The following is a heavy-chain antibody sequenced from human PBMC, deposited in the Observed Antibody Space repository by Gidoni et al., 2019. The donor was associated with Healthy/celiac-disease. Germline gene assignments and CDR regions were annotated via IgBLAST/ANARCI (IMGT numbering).Heavy chain of an antibody. D-gene: IGHD6-6*01. Sequence: QVQLQQWGAGLLKPSETLSLTCAVYGGSFSGYYWSWIRQPPGKGLEWIGEINHSGSTNYNPSLKSRVTISVDTSKNQFSLKLSSVTAADTAVYYCARSSRAIAARRGNWFDPWGQGTLVTVSS. J-gene: IGHJ5*02. CDR3: ARSSRAIAARRGNWFDP. CDR1: GGSFSGYY. V-gene: IGHV4-34*01. CDR2: INHSGST.